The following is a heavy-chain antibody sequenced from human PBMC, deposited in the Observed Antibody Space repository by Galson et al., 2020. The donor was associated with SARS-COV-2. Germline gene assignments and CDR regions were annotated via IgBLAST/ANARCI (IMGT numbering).Heavy chain of an antibody. V-gene: IGHV4-30-4*01. CDR2: IYYSGST. CDR1: GGSISSGDYY. D-gene: IGHD3-16*02. Sequence: SETLSLTCTVSGGSISSGDYYWSWIRQPPGKGLEWIGYIYYSGSTYYNPSLKSRVTISVDTSKNQFSLKLSSVTAADTAVYYCARTIMITFGGVIVIPGYFDYWGQGTLVTVSS. CDR3: ARTIMITFGGVIVIPGYFDY. J-gene: IGHJ4*02.